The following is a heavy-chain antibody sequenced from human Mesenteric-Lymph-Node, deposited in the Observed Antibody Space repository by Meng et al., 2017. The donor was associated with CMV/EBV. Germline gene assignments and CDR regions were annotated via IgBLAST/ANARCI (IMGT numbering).Heavy chain of an antibody. D-gene: IGHD3-3*01. CDR3: VRGLNYDFWSDDSYYFDY. CDR2: MNPNSGNT. Sequence: ASVKVSCKASGYTFTSYDINWVRQATGQGLEWMGWMNPNSGNTGYAQKFQGRVTMTRNTSISTAYMELSSLRSEDTAVYYCVRGLNYDFWSDDSYYFDYWGQGTLVTVSS. CDR1: GYTFTSYD. V-gene: IGHV1-8*01. J-gene: IGHJ4*02.